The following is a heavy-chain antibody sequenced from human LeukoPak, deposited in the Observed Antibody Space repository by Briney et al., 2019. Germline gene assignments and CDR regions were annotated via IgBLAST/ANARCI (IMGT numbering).Heavy chain of an antibody. CDR1: GFTFSSYA. J-gene: IGHJ4*02. CDR2: ISYDGNTK. Sequence: GRSLRLSCAASGFTFSSYAMHWVRQVPGKGLEWVAVISYDGNTKYYADSVKGRFTISRDNSKNTLYLQMNSLRADDTAVYYCAKYYAARSRSFDFWGQGTLVTVSS. V-gene: IGHV3-30-3*01. CDR3: AKYYAARSRSFDF. D-gene: IGHD3-10*01.